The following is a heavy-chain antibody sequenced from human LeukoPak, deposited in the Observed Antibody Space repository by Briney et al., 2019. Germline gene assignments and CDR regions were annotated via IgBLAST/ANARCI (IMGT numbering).Heavy chain of an antibody. CDR2: ISWNSGSI. V-gene: IGHV3-9*01. CDR3: ATVAAADAYYFDY. Sequence: GGSLRLSCAASGFTFDDYAMHWVRQAPGKGLEWVSGISWNSGSIGYADSVKGRFTISRDNAKNSLYLQMNSLGAEDTALSYCATVAAADAYYFDYWGQGTLVTVSS. J-gene: IGHJ4*02. D-gene: IGHD6-13*01. CDR1: GFTFDDYA.